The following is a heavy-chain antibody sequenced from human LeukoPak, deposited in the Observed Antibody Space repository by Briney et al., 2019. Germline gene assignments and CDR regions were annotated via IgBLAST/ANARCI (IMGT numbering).Heavy chain of an antibody. CDR2: INHSGST. D-gene: IGHD2-15*01. V-gene: IGHV4-34*01. J-gene: IGHJ5*02. CDR3: ARGVVVVVAARLYNWFDP. CDR1: GGSFSGYY. Sequence: SETLSLTCAVYGGSFSGYYWSWIRQPPGKGLEWIGEINHSGSTNYSPSLKSRVTISVDTSKNQFSLKLSSVTAADTAVYYCARGVVVVVAARLYNWFDPWGQGTLVTVSS.